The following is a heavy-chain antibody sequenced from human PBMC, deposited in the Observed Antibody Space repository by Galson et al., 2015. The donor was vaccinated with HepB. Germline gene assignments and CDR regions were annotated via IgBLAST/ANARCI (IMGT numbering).Heavy chain of an antibody. CDR3: AREYYVWGSYRYRNLGHY. V-gene: IGHV1-2*02. CDR1: GYTFTGYY. D-gene: IGHD3-16*02. CDR2: INPNSSGT. J-gene: IGHJ4*02. Sequence: SVKVSCKASGYTFTGYYMHWVRQAPGQGLEWMGWINPNSSGTNYAQKFQGRVTMTRDTSISTAYMELSRLRSDDTAVYYCAREYYVWGSYRYRNLGHYWGQGTLVPVS.